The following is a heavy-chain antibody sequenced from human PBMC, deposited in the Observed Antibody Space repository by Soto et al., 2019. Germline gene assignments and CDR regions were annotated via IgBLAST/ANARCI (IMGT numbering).Heavy chain of an antibody. CDR2: ILFDGSKK. CDR3: VRDPLRYSSSWPFYFGY. V-gene: IGHV3-33*01. J-gene: IGHJ4*02. CDR1: GFPFSDYG. D-gene: IGHD6-13*01. Sequence: SGGSLRLSCAASGFPFSDYGMHWIRQVPGKGLEWLAVILFDGSKKFYSDSVKGRFTISRDNSKNTLDLQMNSLRAEDTAVYFCVRDPLRYSSSWPFYFGYWGQGILVTVSS.